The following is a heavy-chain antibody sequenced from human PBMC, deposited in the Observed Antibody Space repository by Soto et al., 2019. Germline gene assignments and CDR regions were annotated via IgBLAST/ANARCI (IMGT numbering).Heavy chain of an antibody. CDR2: ISAYNGNT. Sequence: GASVEVSSQASGFTFTTSSNRWVRQGLGQGLEWMGWISAYNGNTNYAQKLQGRVTMTTDTSTSTAYMELRSLRSDDTAVYYCARDFTIFGVLSGYWGQGTLVTVSS. D-gene: IGHD3-3*01. J-gene: IGHJ4*02. CDR1: GFTFTTSS. V-gene: IGHV1-18*01. CDR3: ARDFTIFGVLSGY.